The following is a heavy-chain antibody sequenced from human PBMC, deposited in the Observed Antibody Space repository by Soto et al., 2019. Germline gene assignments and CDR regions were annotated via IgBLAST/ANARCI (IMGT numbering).Heavy chain of an antibody. Sequence: SETLSLTCTVSGGSISSYYWSWIRQPPGKGLEWIGYIYYSGSTNYNPYNKSRDTISVDTSKNQFSMKLRSVTAADTAVYYCARGGIATQNWFGPWGHGTLVTVSS. D-gene: IGHD6-13*01. V-gene: IGHV4-59*01. J-gene: IGHJ5*02. CDR2: IYYSGST. CDR3: ARGGIATQNWFGP. CDR1: GGSISSYY.